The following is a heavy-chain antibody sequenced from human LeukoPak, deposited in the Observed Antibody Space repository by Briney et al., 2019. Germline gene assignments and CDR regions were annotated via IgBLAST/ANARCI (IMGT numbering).Heavy chain of an antibody. CDR3: ARGRADGVCYS. CDR1: GGSISSHY. Sequence: SETLSLTCTVSGGSISSHYWSWIRQPPGKGLEWIGYIYYSGRTTYNPSLKSRVTISVDTSKNQFSLKLSSVTAADTAVYYCARGRADGVCYSWGQGTLVTVSS. CDR2: IYYSGRT. J-gene: IGHJ4*02. V-gene: IGHV4-59*11. D-gene: IGHD2-8*01.